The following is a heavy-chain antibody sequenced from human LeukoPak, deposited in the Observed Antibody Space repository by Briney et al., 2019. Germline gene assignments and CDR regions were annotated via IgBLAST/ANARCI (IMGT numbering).Heavy chain of an antibody. CDR1: GGSISSYY. CDR3: ARERDENYDILTGYYIPDALDI. Sequence: SETLSLTCTVSGGSISSYYWSWIRQPPGKGLEWIGYIYYSGSTNYNPSLKSRVTISVDTSKNQFSLKLSSVTAADTAVYYCARERDENYDILTGYYIPDALDIWGQGTMVTVSS. V-gene: IGHV4-59*01. CDR2: IYYSGST. J-gene: IGHJ3*02. D-gene: IGHD3-9*01.